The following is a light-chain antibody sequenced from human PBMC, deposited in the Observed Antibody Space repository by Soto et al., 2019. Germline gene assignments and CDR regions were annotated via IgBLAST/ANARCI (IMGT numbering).Light chain of an antibody. CDR1: SSDVGAYNY. J-gene: IGLJ3*02. Sequence: SALTQPASVSGSPGQSITISCTGTSSDVGAYNYVSWYQQHPGKAPKLMIYDVTKRPSGVPDRFSGSKSGNTASLTISGLQAEDEADYFCCSYAGTYTWVFGGGTQLTVL. CDR2: DVT. CDR3: CSYAGTYTWV. V-gene: IGLV2-11*01.